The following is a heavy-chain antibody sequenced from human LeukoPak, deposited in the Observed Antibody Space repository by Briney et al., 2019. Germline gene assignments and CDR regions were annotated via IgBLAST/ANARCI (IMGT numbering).Heavy chain of an antibody. V-gene: IGHV3-7*01. CDR1: GFTFSSYW. CDR3: ARDPYPYYDFWSGPSIWFDP. Sequence: PGGSLRLSCAASGFTFSSYWMSWVRQAPGKGLEWVANIKQDGSEKYYVDSVKGRFTISRDNAKNSLYLQMNSLRAEDTAVYYCARDPYPYYDFWSGPSIWFDPWGQGTLVTVSS. J-gene: IGHJ5*02. D-gene: IGHD3-3*01. CDR2: IKQDGSEK.